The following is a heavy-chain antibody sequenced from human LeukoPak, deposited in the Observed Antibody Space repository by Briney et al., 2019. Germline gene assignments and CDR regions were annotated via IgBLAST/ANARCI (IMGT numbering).Heavy chain of an antibody. CDR3: ARESGYNNGWFFGY. D-gene: IGHD6-19*01. Sequence: GGSLRLSCAASGFTFSSYAMHWVRQAPGKGLEWVAVISYDGSNKYYADSVKGRFTISRDNSKNTLYLQMNSLRAEDTAVYYCARESGYNNGWFFGYWGQGTLVTVSS. CDR1: GFTFSSYA. V-gene: IGHV3-30-3*01. CDR2: ISYDGSNK. J-gene: IGHJ4*02.